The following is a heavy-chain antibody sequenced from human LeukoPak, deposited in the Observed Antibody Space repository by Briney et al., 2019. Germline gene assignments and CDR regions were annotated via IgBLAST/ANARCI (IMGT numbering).Heavy chain of an antibody. J-gene: IGHJ2*01. V-gene: IGHV4-59*01. CDR2: IYYSGST. Sequence: PSETLSLTCAVSGGSISSYYWSWIRQPPGKGLEWIGHIYYSGSTNYNPSLKSRVTISVDTSKNQFSLKLSSVTAADTAVYYCARDPGGGYNFHWYFDLWGRGTLVTVSS. CDR1: GGSISSYY. CDR3: ARDPGGGYNFHWYFDL. D-gene: IGHD5-24*01.